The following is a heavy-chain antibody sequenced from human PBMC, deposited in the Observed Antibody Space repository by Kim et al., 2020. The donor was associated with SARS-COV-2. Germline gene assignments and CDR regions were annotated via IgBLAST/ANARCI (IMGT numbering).Heavy chain of an antibody. D-gene: IGHD3-10*01. J-gene: IGHJ4*02. Sequence: GGSLRLSCAASGFTFNSHAMTWVRQAPGMGLEWVSTISDNGGTTYYADSVKGRFTISRDNSKNTLYLQMNSLRAEDTAIYYCAGYYYGSGSYYRSIDYWGQGTLVTVSS. CDR2: ISDNGGTT. V-gene: IGHV3-23*01. CDR1: GFTFNSHA. CDR3: AGYYYGSGSYYRSIDY.